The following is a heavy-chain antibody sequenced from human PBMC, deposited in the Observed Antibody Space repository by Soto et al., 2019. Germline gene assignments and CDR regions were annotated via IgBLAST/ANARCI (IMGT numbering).Heavy chain of an antibody. D-gene: IGHD2-8*02. V-gene: IGHV3-23*01. CDR1: GVIWRSYD. CDR3: AKATATGGGAFDI. J-gene: IGHJ3*02. CDR2: ILVDGRT. Sequence: GGSLGLYCAESGVIWRSYDMSWVRQAPGKGLEWVSTILVDGRTFYVDSVKGRFTISRDSSKNTVYLQMNSLTAGDTALYYCAKATATGGGAFDICGQGTMVTVPS.